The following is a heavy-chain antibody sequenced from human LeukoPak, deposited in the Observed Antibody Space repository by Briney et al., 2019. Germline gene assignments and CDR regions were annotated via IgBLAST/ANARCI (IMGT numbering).Heavy chain of an antibody. CDR3: ARCGGDCYYGMDV. J-gene: IGHJ6*02. CDR2: IKQDGSEK. V-gene: IGHV3-7*01. D-gene: IGHD2-21*01. CDR1: GFTFSSYW. Sequence: PGGSLRLSCAASGFTFSSYWMSWVRQAPGKGLEWVANIKQDGSEKYYVDSVKGRFTISRDNSKNTLYLQMNSLRAEDTAVYYCARCGGDCYYGMDVWGQGTTVTVSS.